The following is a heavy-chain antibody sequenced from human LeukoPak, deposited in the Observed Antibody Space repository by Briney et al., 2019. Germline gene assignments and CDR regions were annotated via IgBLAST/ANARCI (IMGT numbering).Heavy chain of an antibody. CDR1: GFTFSSYG. CDR3: AKDGCSSTSCLHRDFDY. V-gene: IGHV3-33*06. CDR2: IWYDGSNK. J-gene: IGHJ4*02. Sequence: GGSLRLSCAASGFTFSSYGMHWVRQAPGKGLEWAAVIWYDGSNKYYADSVKGRFTISRDNSKNTLYLQMSSQRAEDTAVYYCAKDGCSSTSCLHRDFDYWGQGTLVTVSS. D-gene: IGHD2-2*01.